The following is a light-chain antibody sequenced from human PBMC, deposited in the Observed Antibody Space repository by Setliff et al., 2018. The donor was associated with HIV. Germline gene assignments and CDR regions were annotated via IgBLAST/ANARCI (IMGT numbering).Light chain of an antibody. CDR3: CSYAGTDTFVV. CDR2: EVN. Sequence: QSVLTQPPSVSGSPGQSIIISCTGTINNIGSYNRVSWYQQRPGTAPKLIIFEVNKRPSGGSNRFSGSKSGSTASLAISGLQADDEGDYYCCSYAGTDTFVVFGTGTKVTVL. V-gene: IGLV2-23*02. J-gene: IGLJ1*01. CDR1: INNIGSYNR.